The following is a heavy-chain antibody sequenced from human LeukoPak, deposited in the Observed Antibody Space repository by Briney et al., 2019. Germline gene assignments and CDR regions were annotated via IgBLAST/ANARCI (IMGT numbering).Heavy chain of an antibody. CDR1: GGSFSGYY. D-gene: IGHD5-12*01. V-gene: IGHV4-34*01. J-gene: IGHJ6*03. CDR3: ARTTEGYAGGPGYSYYYMDV. CDR2: INHSGST. Sequence: SETLSLTCAVYGGSFSGYYWSWIRQPPGKGLEWIGEINHSGSTNYNPSLKSRVAISVDTSKNQVSLKLRSVTAADTAVYYCARTTEGYAGGPGYSYYYMDVWGKGTTVTISS.